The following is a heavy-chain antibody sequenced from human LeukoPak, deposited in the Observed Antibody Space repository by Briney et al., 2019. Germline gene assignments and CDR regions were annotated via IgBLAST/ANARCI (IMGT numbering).Heavy chain of an antibody. Sequence: PGGSLRLSCAASGFTFSSYSMNWVRQAPGKGLEWVSSISSSSYIYYADSVKGRFTISRDNAKNSLYLQMNSLRAEDTAVYYCAKEATRGYSYGYRGLFDYFHYWGQGTLVTVSS. CDR2: ISSSSYI. V-gene: IGHV3-21*01. CDR1: GFTFSSYS. J-gene: IGHJ4*02. CDR3: AKEATRGYSYGYRGLFDYFHY. D-gene: IGHD5-18*01.